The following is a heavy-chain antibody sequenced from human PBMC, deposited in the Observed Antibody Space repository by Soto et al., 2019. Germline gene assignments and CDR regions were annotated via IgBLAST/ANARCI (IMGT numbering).Heavy chain of an antibody. Sequence: SETLSLTCGVSGYSISSGYYWGWIRQPPGKGLEWIGSIFHSGSTYYNPSLKSRVTISVDTSKNQLSLRLNSVTAADTAVYYCARRYGAGSYGYFQHWGRGTLVTVSS. D-gene: IGHD3-10*01. CDR1: GYSISSGYY. CDR3: ARRYGAGSYGYFQH. V-gene: IGHV4-38-2*01. J-gene: IGHJ1*01. CDR2: IFHSGST.